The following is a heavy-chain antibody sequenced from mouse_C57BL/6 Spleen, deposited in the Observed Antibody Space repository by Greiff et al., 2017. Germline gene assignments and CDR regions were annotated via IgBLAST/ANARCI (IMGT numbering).Heavy chain of an antibody. D-gene: IGHD1-1*01. J-gene: IGHJ4*01. CDR2: IYPGDGDT. V-gene: IGHV1-82*01. CDR3: ARWDYYGSSYAMDY. CDR1: GYAFSSSW. Sequence: VQLQQSGPELVKPGASVKISCKASGYAFSSSWMNWVKQRPGKGLEWIGRIYPGDGDTNYNGKFKGKATVTADKSSSTAYMQLSSLTSEDSAVYFCARWDYYGSSYAMDYWGQGTSVTVSS.